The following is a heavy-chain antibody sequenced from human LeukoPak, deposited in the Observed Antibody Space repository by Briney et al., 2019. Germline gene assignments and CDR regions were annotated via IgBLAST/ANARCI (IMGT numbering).Heavy chain of an antibody. Sequence: SVEVSCKASGGTFSSYAISWVRQAPGQGLEWMGGIIPIFGTANYAQKFQGRVTITADESTSTAYMELSSLRSEDTAVYYCARTSSSITPRDSSGYYTRGAFVWGQGTLVTVSS. D-gene: IGHD3-22*01. CDR1: GGTFSSYA. V-gene: IGHV1-69*13. CDR3: ARTSSSITPRDSSGYYTRGAFV. CDR2: IIPIFGTA. J-gene: IGHJ4*02.